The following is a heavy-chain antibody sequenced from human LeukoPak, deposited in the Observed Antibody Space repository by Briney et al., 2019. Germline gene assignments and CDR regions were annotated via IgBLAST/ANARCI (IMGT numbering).Heavy chain of an antibody. J-gene: IGHJ5*02. CDR2: ISHDGSNK. D-gene: IGHD6-13*01. CDR1: GFTFSSYA. Sequence: GGSLRLSCAASGFTFSSYAMHWVRQAPGKGLEWVAVISHDGSNKYYGDSVKGRFTISRDNSKNTLSLQMNSLRAEDTAVYYCVEGGIAPLNWFDPWGQGTLVTVSS. CDR3: VEGGIAPLNWFDP. V-gene: IGHV3-30*04.